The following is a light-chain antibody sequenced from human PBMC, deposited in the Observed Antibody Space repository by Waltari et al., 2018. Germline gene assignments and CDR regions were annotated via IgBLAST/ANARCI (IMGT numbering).Light chain of an antibody. CDR1: QSVIHSSNTRSA. J-gene: IGKJ1*01. V-gene: IGKV4-1*01. Sequence: DIVMTQSPDSLAVSLGERATLNFKSSQSVIHSSNTRSALAWYQQKPGQPPKLLIYWASTRQPGVPDRFSGSGSGTDFTLTISTLQAEDVAVYYCHQYCSTPLTFGQGTKVDIK. CDR2: WAS. CDR3: HQYCSTPLT.